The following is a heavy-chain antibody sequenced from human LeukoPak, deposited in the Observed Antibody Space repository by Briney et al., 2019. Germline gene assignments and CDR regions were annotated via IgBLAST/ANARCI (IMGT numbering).Heavy chain of an antibody. Sequence: GGSLRLSCAASGFTFSSYAMHWVRQAPGKGLEWVAVISYDGSNKYYADSVKGRFTISRDNSKNTLYLQVNSLRAEDTAVYYCAKAVSGTYSRFDYWGQGTLVTVSS. D-gene: IGHD1-26*01. J-gene: IGHJ4*02. CDR1: GFTFSSYA. CDR2: ISYDGSNK. V-gene: IGHV3-30-3*01. CDR3: AKAVSGTYSRFDY.